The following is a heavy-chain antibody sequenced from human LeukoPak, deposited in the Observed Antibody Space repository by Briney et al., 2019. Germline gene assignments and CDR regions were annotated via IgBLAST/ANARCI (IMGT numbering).Heavy chain of an antibody. Sequence: ASVKVSCKASGYTFTSYYMHWVRQAPGQGLEWMGIINPSGGSTSYAQKFQGRVTMTRDTSTSTVYMELSSLRSEDTAVYYCARDVGTEYSSSFRDYWGQGTLVTVSS. CDR2: INPSGGST. J-gene: IGHJ4*02. D-gene: IGHD6-6*01. V-gene: IGHV1-46*01. CDR3: ARDVGTEYSSSFRDY. CDR1: GYTFTSYY.